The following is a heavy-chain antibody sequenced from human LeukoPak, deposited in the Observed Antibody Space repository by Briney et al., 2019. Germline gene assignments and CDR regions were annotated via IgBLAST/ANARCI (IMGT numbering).Heavy chain of an antibody. CDR1: GFTFSNAW. V-gene: IGHV3-15*01. CDR2: IKSKTDGGTT. Sequence: GGSLRLSCAASGFTFSNAWMSWVRQAPGKGLEWVGRIKSKTDGGTTDYAAPVKGRFTISRDDSKNTLYLQMNSLKTEDTAVHYCTGRYFDWRKTNWFDPWGQGTLVTVSS. J-gene: IGHJ5*02. CDR3: TGRYFDWRKTNWFDP. D-gene: IGHD3-9*01.